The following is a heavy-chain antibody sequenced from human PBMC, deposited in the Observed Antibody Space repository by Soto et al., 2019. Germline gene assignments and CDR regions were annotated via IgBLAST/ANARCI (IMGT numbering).Heavy chain of an antibody. CDR1: GGSIGSHY. J-gene: IGHJ4*02. Sequence: QVQLQESGPGLVKPSETLSLTCTVSGGSIGSHYWSWIRQPPGEGLEWIGRASYSGSPNYNPSLKSRGTISIDTSKNQFPLKLTSVTAADTAVYYCARQWGGDYWGQGTLVTVSS. D-gene: IGHD3-16*01. CDR2: ASYSGSP. V-gene: IGHV4-59*08. CDR3: ARQWGGDY.